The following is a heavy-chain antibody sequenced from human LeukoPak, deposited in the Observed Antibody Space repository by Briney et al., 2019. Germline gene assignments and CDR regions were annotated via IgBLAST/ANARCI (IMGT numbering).Heavy chain of an antibody. CDR3: ASLVGYPYYGMDV. CDR2: VYYSGST. CDR1: GGSISSSSYY. D-gene: IGHD5-18*01. J-gene: IGHJ6*02. Sequence: PSETLSLTCTVSGGSISSSSYYWDWIRQPPGKGLEWIGSVYYSGSTNYNPSLKSRVTISVDTSKNQLSLKLSSVTAADTAVYYCASLVGYPYYGMDVWGRGTTVTVSS. V-gene: IGHV4-39*07.